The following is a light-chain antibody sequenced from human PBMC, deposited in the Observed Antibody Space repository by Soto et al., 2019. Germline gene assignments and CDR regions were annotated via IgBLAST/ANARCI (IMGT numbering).Light chain of an antibody. J-gene: IGKJ1*01. Sequence: IQITQSPSSLSASVGDRVTITCRASQSISTRLAWYQQKPGKAPKLLIYDASSLESGVPSRFSGSASGTEITLTISSLQPDDFATYYCQQYNSYSTFGQGTKVDI. CDR3: QQYNSYST. V-gene: IGKV1-5*01. CDR2: DAS. CDR1: QSISTR.